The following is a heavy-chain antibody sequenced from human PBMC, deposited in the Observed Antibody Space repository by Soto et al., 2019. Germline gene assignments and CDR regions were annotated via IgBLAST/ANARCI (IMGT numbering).Heavy chain of an antibody. D-gene: IGHD1-26*01. Sequence: GGSLRLSCAASGFTFRSYGMHWVRQAPARGLEWVAVISYDGSNKYYADSVKGRFTISRDNSKNTLYLQMNSLRAEDTAVYYCAKGGVGSTSNAFDIWGQGTMVTVSS. V-gene: IGHV3-30*18. CDR1: GFTFRSYG. CDR2: ISYDGSNK. CDR3: AKGGVGSTSNAFDI. J-gene: IGHJ3*02.